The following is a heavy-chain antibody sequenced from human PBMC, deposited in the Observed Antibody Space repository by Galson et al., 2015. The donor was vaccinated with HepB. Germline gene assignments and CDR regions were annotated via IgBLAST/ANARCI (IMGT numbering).Heavy chain of an antibody. V-gene: IGHV5-51*01. CDR3: ARHSLLGSDYYLDS. J-gene: IGHJ4*02. CDR1: GYSFTSYW. CDR2: MYPGDSDT. D-gene: IGHD3-10*01. Sequence: QSGAEVKKPGESLKISCQGSGYSFTSYWIAWVRQMPGKDLEWMGIMYPGDSDTRYRPSFQGQVTMSADTSTSTAYLQWGSLKASDTAIYYCARHSLLGSDYYLDSWGQGTPVTVSP.